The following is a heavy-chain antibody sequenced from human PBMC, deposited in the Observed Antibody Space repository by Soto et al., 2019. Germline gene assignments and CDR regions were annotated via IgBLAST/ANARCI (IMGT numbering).Heavy chain of an antibody. CDR1: GYTFTSYY. CDR2: INPSGGST. Sequence: ASVKVSCKASGYTFTSYYMHWVRQAPGQGLEWMGIINPSGGSTSYARKFQGRVTMTRDTSTSTVYMELSSLRSEDTAVYYCAGDFRWDLAEGSAFDFWGQGTMVPVSS. J-gene: IGHJ3*01. CDR3: AGDFRWDLAEGSAFDF. V-gene: IGHV1-46*01. D-gene: IGHD3-10*01.